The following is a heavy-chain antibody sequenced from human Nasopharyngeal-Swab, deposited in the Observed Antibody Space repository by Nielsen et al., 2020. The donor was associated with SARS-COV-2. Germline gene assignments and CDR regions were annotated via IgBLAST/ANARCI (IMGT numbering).Heavy chain of an antibody. CDR2: IGTAGDT. D-gene: IGHD3-16*02. J-gene: IGHJ3*02. Sequence: GRSLRLSCAASGFTFSSYDMHWVRQATGKGLEWVSAIGTAGDTYCPGSVKGRFTISRENAKNSLYLQMNSLRAGDTAVYYCARGGMITFGGVIADAFDIWGQGTMVTVSS. CDR3: ARGGMITFGGVIADAFDI. CDR1: GFTFSSYD. V-gene: IGHV3-13*01.